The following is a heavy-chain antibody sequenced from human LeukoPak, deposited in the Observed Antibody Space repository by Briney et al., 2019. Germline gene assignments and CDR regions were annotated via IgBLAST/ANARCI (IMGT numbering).Heavy chain of an antibody. CDR3: ARDVPSTTMIVVVTTSHDAFDI. D-gene: IGHD3-22*01. Sequence: SETLSLTCTVSGGSISSSSYYWGWIRQPPGKGLEWIGSIYYSGSTYYNPSLKSRVTISVDTSKNQFSLKLSSVTAADTAVYYCARDVPSTTMIVVVTTSHDAFDIWGQGTMVTVSS. CDR1: GGSISSSSYY. V-gene: IGHV4-39*07. CDR2: IYYSGST. J-gene: IGHJ3*02.